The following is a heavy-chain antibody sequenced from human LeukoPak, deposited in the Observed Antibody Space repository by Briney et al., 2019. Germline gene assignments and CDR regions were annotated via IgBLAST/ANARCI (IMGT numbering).Heavy chain of an antibody. CDR2: INTDGSTT. D-gene: IGHD2-2*01. Sequence: GGSLRLSCAASGFTFSSYWMNWVRQVPGKGLVWVSRINTDGSTTNYADSVKGRFTISRDNAKNTLYLQMNGLRVEDTAVYYCARGAMPDYWGQGTLVTVSS. CDR3: ARGAMPDY. CDR1: GFTFSSYW. V-gene: IGHV3-74*01. J-gene: IGHJ4*02.